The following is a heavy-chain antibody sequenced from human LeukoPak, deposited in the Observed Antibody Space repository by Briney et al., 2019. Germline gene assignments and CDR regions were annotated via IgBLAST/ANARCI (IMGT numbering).Heavy chain of an antibody. V-gene: IGHV4-30-2*01. J-gene: IGHJ4*02. Sequence: PSETLSLTCDVSGGSINSGDYSWNWIRQPPGKGLEWIGNIYRSGTTYYNPSLKGRVTISVDRSKNQFSLKLSSVTAADTAVYHCARGDQGIDYWGQGTLVTVSS. CDR3: ARGDQGIDY. CDR1: GGSINSGDYS. CDR2: IYRSGTT. D-gene: IGHD2-2*01.